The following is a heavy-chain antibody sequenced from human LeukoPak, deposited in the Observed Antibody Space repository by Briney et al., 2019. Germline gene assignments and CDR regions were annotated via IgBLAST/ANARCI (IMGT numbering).Heavy chain of an antibody. CDR3: ARFKPGGSTIFGVVIEGGNWFDP. CDR2: INHSGST. Sequence: SETLSLTCAVYGGSFSGYYWSWIRQPPGKGLEWIGEINHSGSTNYNPSLKSRVTISVDTSKNQFSLKLSSVTAADTAVYYCARFKPGGSTIFGVVIEGGNWFDPWGQGTLVTVSS. D-gene: IGHD3-3*01. J-gene: IGHJ5*02. CDR1: GGSFSGYY. V-gene: IGHV4-34*01.